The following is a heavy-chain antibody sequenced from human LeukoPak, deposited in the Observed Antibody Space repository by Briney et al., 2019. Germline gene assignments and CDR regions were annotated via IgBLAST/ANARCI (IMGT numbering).Heavy chain of an antibody. D-gene: IGHD3-16*01. CDR2: ISGSGGST. J-gene: IGHJ4*02. CDR3: ANPLSIYGGGYYFDY. V-gene: IGHV3-23*01. CDR1: GFTSSSYA. Sequence: GGSLRLSCAASGFTSSSYAMSWVRQAPGKGLEWVSAISGSGGSTYYADSVKGRFTISRDNSKNTLYLQMNSLRAEDTAVYHCANPLSIYGGGYYFDYWGQGTLVTVSS.